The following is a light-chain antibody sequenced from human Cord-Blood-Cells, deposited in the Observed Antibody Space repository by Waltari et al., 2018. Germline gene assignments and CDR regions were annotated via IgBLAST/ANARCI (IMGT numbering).Light chain of an antibody. CDR3: QQRSNWPLT. V-gene: IGKV3-11*01. CDR1: QSVSRY. J-gene: IGKJ4*01. Sequence: EIVLTQSPATLSLSPGDRATLSCRASQSVSRYLAWYQQKPGQAPRLLIYDASNRATGIPAGFSGSGSGTDFTLTISSLEPEDFAVYYCQQRSNWPLTFGGGTKVEIK. CDR2: DAS.